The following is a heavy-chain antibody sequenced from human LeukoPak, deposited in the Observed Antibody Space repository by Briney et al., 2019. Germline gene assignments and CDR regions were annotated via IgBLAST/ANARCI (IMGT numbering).Heavy chain of an antibody. CDR3: ARAGYYYDSSGYSDFDY. CDR2: INPNSGGT. CDR1: GYTFTGYY. D-gene: IGHD3-22*01. J-gene: IGHJ4*02. Sequence: GASVKVSCKASGYTFTGYYMHWVRQAPGQGLEWMGWINPNSGGTSYAQKFQGRVTMTRDTSISTAYMELSRLRSDDTAVYYCARAGYYYDSSGYSDFDYWGQGTLVTVSS. V-gene: IGHV1-2*02.